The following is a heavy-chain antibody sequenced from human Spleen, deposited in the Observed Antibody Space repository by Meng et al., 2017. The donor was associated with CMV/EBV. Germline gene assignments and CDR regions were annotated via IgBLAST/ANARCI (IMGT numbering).Heavy chain of an antibody. V-gene: IGHV3-23*01. CDR1: GFIFNGFA. D-gene: IGHD5-12*01. CDR2: ISGSGTRT. Sequence: GGSLRLSCAASGFIFNGFAMSWVRQAPGKGLEWVSSISGSGTRTYYADSVKGRIIISSDNSKKTLYLQMNSLGAKDTAVYYCATEKPMWIDSDYYGMDFGGQGTTVTVSS. CDR3: ATEKPMWIDSDYYGMDF. J-gene: IGHJ6*01.